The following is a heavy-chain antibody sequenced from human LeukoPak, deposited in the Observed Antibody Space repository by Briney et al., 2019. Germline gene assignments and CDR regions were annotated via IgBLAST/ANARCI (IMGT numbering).Heavy chain of an antibody. CDR1: GYSFTNYW. D-gene: IGHD1-26*01. CDR2: IYPGDSDT. V-gene: IGHV5-51*01. Sequence: GESLKISCKGSGYSFTNYWIGWVRQMPGKGLEWMGIIYPGDSDTRYSPSFRGQVTISADKSISTAYLQWSSLKASDTAMYYCATHSGTNYYYFDYWGQGTLVTVSS. CDR3: ATHSGTNYYYFDY. J-gene: IGHJ4*02.